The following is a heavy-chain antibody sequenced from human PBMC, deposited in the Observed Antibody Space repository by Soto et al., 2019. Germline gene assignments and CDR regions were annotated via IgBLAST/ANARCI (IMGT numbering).Heavy chain of an antibody. V-gene: IGHV1-2*02. Sequence: SVHVSCTASGYPFTCYYMHWVRQAPGQGLAWMGWINPNSGGTNYAQKFQGRVTMTRDTSISTAYMELSRLRSDDTAVYYWVRSIAVPIRHIDHWGKGIRVTVSS. CDR2: INPNSGGT. J-gene: IGHJ4*02. CDR3: VRSIAVPIRHIDH. D-gene: IGHD6-6*01. CDR1: GYPFTCYY.